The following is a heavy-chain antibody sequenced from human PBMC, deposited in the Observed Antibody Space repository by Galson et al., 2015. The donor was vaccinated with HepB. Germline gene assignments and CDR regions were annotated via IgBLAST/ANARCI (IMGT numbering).Heavy chain of an antibody. CDR2: ISAYNGNT. CDR3: ARQDDYVWGTYRGVNDY. J-gene: IGHJ4*02. CDR1: GFPFTSSA. D-gene: IGHD3-16*01. V-gene: IGHV1-18*01. Sequence: GFPFTSSAMQWVRQDRGQRLEWMGWISAYNGNTNYAEKLQGRVTMTTDKSTSTAYMELRGLRSDDTAVYYCARQDDYVWGTYRGVNDYWGQGTLVTVSS.